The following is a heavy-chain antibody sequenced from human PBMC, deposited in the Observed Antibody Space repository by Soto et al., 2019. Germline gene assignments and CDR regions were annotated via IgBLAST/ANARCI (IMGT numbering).Heavy chain of an antibody. D-gene: IGHD5-12*01. CDR1: GGTFSNSA. Sequence: QVQLEQSGAEVKKPGSSVKVSCKASGGTFSNSAISWVRQVPGQGLEWMGGIMPIFRTPDYAQKFQGRVAVTAAESTGTASKEFSGLRFDDTAVYYCASDKDRLQLGGNYFYILDVWGQGTTVTVSS. J-gene: IGHJ6*02. CDR3: ASDKDRLQLGGNYFYILDV. V-gene: IGHV1-69*12. CDR2: IMPIFRTP.